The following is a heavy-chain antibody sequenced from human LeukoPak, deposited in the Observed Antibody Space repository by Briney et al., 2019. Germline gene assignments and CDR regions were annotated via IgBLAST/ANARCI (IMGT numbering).Heavy chain of an antibody. J-gene: IGHJ4*02. V-gene: IGHV1-69*05. CDR1: GYTFTSYG. CDR2: IIPIFGTA. CDR3: ARDGRGSVGATTY. Sequence: GASVKVSCKASGYTFTSYGISWVRQAPGQGLEWMGGIIPIFGTANYAQKFQGRVTITTDESTSTAYMELSSLRSEDTAVYYCARDGRGSVGATTYWGQGTLVTVSS. D-gene: IGHD1-26*01.